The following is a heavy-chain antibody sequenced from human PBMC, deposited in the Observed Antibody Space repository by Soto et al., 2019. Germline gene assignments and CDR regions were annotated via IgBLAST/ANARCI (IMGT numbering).Heavy chain of an antibody. Sequence: PGGSLRLSCAASGFTFSSYAMHWVRQAPGKGLEWVAVISYDGSNKYYADSVKGRFTISRDNSKNTLYLQMNSLRAEDMVVYFCARGESSSSDYYYGMDVWGQGTTVTVSS. V-gene: IGHV3-30-3*01. D-gene: IGHD6-6*01. J-gene: IGHJ6*02. CDR2: ISYDGSNK. CDR3: ARGESSSSDYYYGMDV. CDR1: GFTFSSYA.